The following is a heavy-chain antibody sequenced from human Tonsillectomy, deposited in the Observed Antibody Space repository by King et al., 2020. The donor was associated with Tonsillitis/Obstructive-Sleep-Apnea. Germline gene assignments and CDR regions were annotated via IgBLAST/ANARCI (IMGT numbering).Heavy chain of an antibody. CDR3: AKDIHSAFHDAFDI. CDR1: GFTLDDCA. CDR2: ISGDGTST. Sequence: VQLVESGGGVVQPGGSLRLSCAAFGFTLDDCAMHWVRQAPGKGLEWVSLISGDGTSTYYADSVKGRFTISRDNSKNSLFLQMNSLRTEDTAFYYCAKDIHSAFHDAFDIWGQGTMVTVSS. D-gene: IGHD2-15*01. V-gene: IGHV3-43*02. J-gene: IGHJ3*02.